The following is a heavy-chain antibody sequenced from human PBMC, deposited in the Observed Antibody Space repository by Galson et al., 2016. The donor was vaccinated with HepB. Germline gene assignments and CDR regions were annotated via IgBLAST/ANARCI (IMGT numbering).Heavy chain of an antibody. CDR1: DDSVSSGSYT. V-gene: IGHV4-39*01. D-gene: IGHD2/OR15-2a*01. Sequence: LSLTCTVSDDSVSSGSYTWGWVRQAPGKGLEWIGSVYYSGSTYYNPSLKSRVTISIDTSKKQFSVNLASVTASDTAVYYCVRHWYGAFLIDSWGQGTLVTASS. CDR3: VRHWYGAFLIDS. CDR2: VYYSGST. J-gene: IGHJ4*02.